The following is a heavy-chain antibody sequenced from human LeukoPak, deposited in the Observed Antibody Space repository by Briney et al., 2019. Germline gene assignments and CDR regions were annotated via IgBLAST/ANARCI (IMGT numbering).Heavy chain of an antibody. D-gene: IGHD6-19*01. V-gene: IGHV3-49*04. Sequence: GGSLRLSCAASGFTLSEHYMDWVRQAPGKGLEWVGFIRSKAYGGTTEYAASVKGRFTISRDDSKSIAYLQMNSLKTEDTAVYYCTSDDSNGWGQGTLVTVSS. CDR1: GFTLSEHY. J-gene: IGHJ4*02. CDR2: IRSKAYGGTT. CDR3: TSDDSNG.